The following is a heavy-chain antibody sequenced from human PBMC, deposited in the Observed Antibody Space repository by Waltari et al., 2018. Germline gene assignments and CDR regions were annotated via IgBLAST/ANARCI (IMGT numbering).Heavy chain of an antibody. J-gene: IGHJ4*02. CDR3: ARDRRRNYDFWSGPTGY. CDR1: GFTFSSYS. Sequence: EVQLVESGGGLVKPGGSLRLSCADSGFTFSSYSMNWVRQAPGPGLEWVSSISSSSSYIYYADSVKGRFTISRDNAKNSLYLQMNSLRAEDTAVYYCARDRRRNYDFWSGPTGYWGQGTLVTVSS. V-gene: IGHV3-21*01. CDR2: ISSSSSYI. D-gene: IGHD3-3*01.